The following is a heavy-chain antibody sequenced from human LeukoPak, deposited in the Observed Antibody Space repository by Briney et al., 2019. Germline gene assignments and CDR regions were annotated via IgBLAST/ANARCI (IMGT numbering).Heavy chain of an antibody. CDR1: GFTFSSYS. D-gene: IGHD4-23*01. V-gene: IGHV3-30-3*01. CDR2: ISNDGSNK. J-gene: IGHJ2*01. Sequence: PVGSLRLSCAASGFTFSSYSMHWVRQAPGKGLEWVALISNDGSNKYYADSVKGRFTISRDNSKNTLYLQMNSLRAEDTAVYYCARAYGGNSLGWYFDLWGRGTLVTASS. CDR3: ARAYGGNSLGWYFDL.